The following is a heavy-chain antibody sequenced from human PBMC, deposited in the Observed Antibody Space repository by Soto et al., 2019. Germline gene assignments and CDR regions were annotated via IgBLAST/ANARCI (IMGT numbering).Heavy chain of an antibody. V-gene: IGHV4-59*01. CDR1: GASISSSF. CDR2: IYYSGST. J-gene: IGHJ3*02. D-gene: IGHD3-10*01. Sequence: SETLSLTRTFTGASISSSFSSWIRQPPGKGLEWIGYIYYSGSTNYNPSLKSRVTISVDTSKNQFSLKLSSVTAADTAVYYCARVMVRDDAFDIWGQGTMVT. CDR3: ARVMVRDDAFDI.